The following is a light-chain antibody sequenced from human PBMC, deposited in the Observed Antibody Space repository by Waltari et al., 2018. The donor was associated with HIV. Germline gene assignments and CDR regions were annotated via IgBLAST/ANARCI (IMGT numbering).Light chain of an antibody. CDR1: SSDIGNNY. CDR2: DNN. J-gene: IGLJ2*01. CDR3: GTWDSSLGAVV. Sequence: TQPPSVSAAPGQKVTISCSGSSSDIGNNYVSWYQHLPGTAPKLLIYDNNKRPSGIPDRFSGSKSGTSATMGITGLQTGAEADYYGGTWDSSLGAVVFGGGTKLTVL. V-gene: IGLV1-51*01.